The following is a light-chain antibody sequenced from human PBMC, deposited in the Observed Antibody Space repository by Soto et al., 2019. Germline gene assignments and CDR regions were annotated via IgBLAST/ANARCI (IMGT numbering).Light chain of an antibody. J-gene: IGKJ4*01. CDR2: GAS. CDR1: QSVSSSY. CDR3: QQVESYPST. V-gene: IGKV3-20*01. Sequence: EIVLTQSPGTLSLAPGERATLSCGASQSVSSSYLAWYQQKPGQAPRLLIYGASSRATGIPDRFSGSGSGTDFTLTISSLQPEDFATYFCQQVESYPSTFGGGTKVDI.